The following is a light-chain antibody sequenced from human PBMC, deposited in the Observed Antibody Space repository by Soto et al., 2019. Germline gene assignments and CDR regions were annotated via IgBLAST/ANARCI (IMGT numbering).Light chain of an antibody. CDR2: GGS. V-gene: IGKV3-15*01. CDR1: ENIRTA. Sequence: EIVMTQSPATLSVPPGDRVTLSFSASENIRTALAWYQQKPGQAPSLLIYGGSIRAADIPARFSGSGSGTEFTLTISTLQSEDFAVYYCQQYYDWPTITFGQGTRLEIK. J-gene: IGKJ5*01. CDR3: QQYYDWPTIT.